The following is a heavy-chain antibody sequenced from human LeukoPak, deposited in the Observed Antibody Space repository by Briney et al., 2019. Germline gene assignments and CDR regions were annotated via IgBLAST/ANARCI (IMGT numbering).Heavy chain of an antibody. CDR1: GGSIRNYY. CDR3: ARYKNYYYGLDV. J-gene: IGHJ6*02. V-gene: IGHV4-59*01. D-gene: IGHD1-1*01. CDR2: IYSSGTT. Sequence: KASETLSLTCTVSGGSIRNYYWTWIRQPPGKGLEWIGYIYSSGTTNYNPSLKSRVTMSVDTSENQFSLKLNSVTAADTAVYYCARYKNYYYGLDVWGQGTTVTVSS.